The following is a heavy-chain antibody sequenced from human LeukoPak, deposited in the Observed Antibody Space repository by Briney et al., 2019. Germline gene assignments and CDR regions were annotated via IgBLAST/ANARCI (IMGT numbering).Heavy chain of an antibody. CDR2: ISSVSTYI. V-gene: IGHV3-21*01. CDR3: ARDRKVEPLPEY. CDR1: GFSFSSYG. J-gene: IGHJ4*01. D-gene: IGHD1-1*01. Sequence: PGGSLRLSCAASGFSFSSYGMHWVRQAPGKGLEWISSISSVSTYIYYADSVKGRFTIPRDNARNSLYLQLNSLRAENTAVYYCARDRKVEPLPEYWGHGTLVTVSS.